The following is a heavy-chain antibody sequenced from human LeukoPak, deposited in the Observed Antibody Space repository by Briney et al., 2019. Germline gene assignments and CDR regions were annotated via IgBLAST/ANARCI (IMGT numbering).Heavy chain of an antibody. CDR1: GFTFSSYA. CDR3: AREAMALYYFDY. Sequence: GGSLRLSCAASGFTFSSYAMSWVRQAPGKGPEWVSYISSSSSYTNYADSVKGRFTISRDNAKNSLYLQMNSLRAEDTAVYYCAREAMALYYFDYWGQGTLVTVSS. J-gene: IGHJ4*02. D-gene: IGHD5-18*01. CDR2: ISSSSSYT. V-gene: IGHV3-21*05.